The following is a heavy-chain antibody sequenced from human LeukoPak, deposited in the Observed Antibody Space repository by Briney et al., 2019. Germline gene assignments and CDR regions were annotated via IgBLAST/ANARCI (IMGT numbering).Heavy chain of an antibody. V-gene: IGHV1-69*13. CDR1: GGTFSSYA. CDR3: ARAGGYCSSTSCYLDWFDP. Sequence: SVTVSCKASGGTFSSYAISWVRQAPGQGLEGMGGIIPIFGTANYAQKFQGRVTITADESTSTAYMELSSLRSEDTAVYYCARAGGYCSSTSCYLDWFDPWGQGTLVTVSS. CDR2: IIPIFGTA. J-gene: IGHJ5*02. D-gene: IGHD2-2*01.